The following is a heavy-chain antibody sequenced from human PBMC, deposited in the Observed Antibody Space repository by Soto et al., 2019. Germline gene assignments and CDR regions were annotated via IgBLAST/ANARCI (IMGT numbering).Heavy chain of an antibody. V-gene: IGHV1-46*01. CDR2: INPSGGST. D-gene: IGHD3-16*01. Sequence: QVQLVQSGAEVKKPGASVKVSCKESGYTFTSYYMHWLRQAPGQGLEWMGIINPSGGSTSYAQKFQGRVTITRDTSTSTDYMELSSLRSEDTAVYYCARDYAIHPHLHGLNWFDPWGKGTLVTVSS. J-gene: IGHJ5*02. CDR3: ARDYAIHPHLHGLNWFDP. CDR1: GYTFTSYY.